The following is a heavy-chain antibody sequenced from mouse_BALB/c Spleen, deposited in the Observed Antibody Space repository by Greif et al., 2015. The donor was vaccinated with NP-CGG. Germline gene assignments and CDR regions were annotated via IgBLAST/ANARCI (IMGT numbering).Heavy chain of an antibody. CDR1: GFTFSSYA. Sequence: EVKLQESGGGLVKPGGSLKLSCAASGFTFSSYAMSWVRQSPEKRLEWVAEISSGGSYTYYPDTVTGRFTISRDNAKNTLYLEMSSLRSEDTAMYYCARGLGRRYFDVWGAGTTVTVSS. V-gene: IGHV5-9-4*01. J-gene: IGHJ1*01. CDR2: ISSGGSYT. D-gene: IGHD4-1*01. CDR3: ARGLGRRYFDV.